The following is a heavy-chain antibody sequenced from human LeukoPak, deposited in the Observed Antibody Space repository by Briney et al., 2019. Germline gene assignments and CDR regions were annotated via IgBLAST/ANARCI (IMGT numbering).Heavy chain of an antibody. CDR2: ISAYNGNT. J-gene: IGHJ3*02. Sequence: GASAKVSCKASGYTFTSYGISWVRQAPGQGLEWMGWISAYNGNTNYAQKLQGRVTMTTDTSTSTAYMELRSLRSDDTAVYYCARDQGCDFWSGYCDAFDIWGQGTMVTVSS. V-gene: IGHV1-18*01. CDR3: ARDQGCDFWSGYCDAFDI. CDR1: GYTFTSYG. D-gene: IGHD3-3*01.